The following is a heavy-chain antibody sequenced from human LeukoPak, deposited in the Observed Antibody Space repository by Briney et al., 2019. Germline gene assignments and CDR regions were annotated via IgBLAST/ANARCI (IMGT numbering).Heavy chain of an antibody. D-gene: IGHD3-10*01. V-gene: IGHV5-51*01. J-gene: IGHJ4*02. CDR2: IYPGDSDT. CDR1: GYSFTSYW. Sequence: GESLNISCKGSGYSFTSYWIGWVRQMPGKGLEWMGIIYPGDSDTRYSPSFQGQVTISADKSISTAYLQWSSLKASDTAMYYCARQVGPNYYGSGSFYPYFDYWGQGTLVTVSS. CDR3: ARQVGPNYYGSGSFYPYFDY.